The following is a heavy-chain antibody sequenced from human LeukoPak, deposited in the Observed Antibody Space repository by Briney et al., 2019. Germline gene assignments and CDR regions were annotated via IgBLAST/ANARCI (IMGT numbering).Heavy chain of an antibody. D-gene: IGHD2-15*01. CDR2: INHSGST. CDR1: GGSFSAYY. CDR3: ASGNGYCSGGSCSGAYFDY. V-gene: IGHV4-34*01. J-gene: IGHJ4*02. Sequence: SETLSLTCAVYGGSFSAYYWSWIRKPPGKGLEWIGEINHSGSTNYNPSLKSRVTISVDTSKNQFSLKLSSVTAADTAVYYCASGNGYCSGGSCSGAYFDYWGQGNLVTVSS.